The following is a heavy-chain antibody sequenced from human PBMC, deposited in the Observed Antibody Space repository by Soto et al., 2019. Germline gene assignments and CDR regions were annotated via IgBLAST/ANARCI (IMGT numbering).Heavy chain of an antibody. CDR1: GGTFSSYA. Sequence: SVKVSCKASGGTFSSYAISWVRQAPGQGLEWMGGIIPIFGTANYAQKFQGRVTITADESTSTAYMELSSLRSEDTAVYYCASQRYCTNGVCFNWFGPWGQGTLVTVSS. D-gene: IGHD2-8*01. V-gene: IGHV1-69*13. CDR3: ASQRYCTNGVCFNWFGP. CDR2: IIPIFGTA. J-gene: IGHJ5*02.